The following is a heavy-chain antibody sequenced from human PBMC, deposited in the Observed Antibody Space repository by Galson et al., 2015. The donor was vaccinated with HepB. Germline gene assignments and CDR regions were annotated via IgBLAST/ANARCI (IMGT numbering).Heavy chain of an antibody. Sequence: SLRLSCAASGFTFSSYWMHWVRQAPGKGLVWVSRINSDGSSTSYADSVKGRFTISRDNAKNTLYLQMNSLRAEDTAVYYCAREARDGSFDYWGQGTLVTVSS. CDR1: GFTFSSYW. J-gene: IGHJ4*02. CDR2: INSDGSST. V-gene: IGHV3-74*01. CDR3: AREARDGSFDY.